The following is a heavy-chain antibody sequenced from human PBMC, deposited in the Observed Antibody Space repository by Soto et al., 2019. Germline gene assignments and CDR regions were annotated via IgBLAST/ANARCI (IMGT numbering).Heavy chain of an antibody. D-gene: IGHD3-3*01. CDR2: IYHSGST. Sequence: SETLSLTCAVSGGSISSSNWWSWVRQPPGKGLEWIGEIYHSGSTNYNPSLKSRVTISVDTSKNQFSLKLSSVTAADTAVYYCAGLETYYDFWSGPSPGWFDPWGQGTLVTVSS. V-gene: IGHV4-4*02. CDR1: GGSISSSNW. J-gene: IGHJ5*02. CDR3: AGLETYYDFWSGPSPGWFDP.